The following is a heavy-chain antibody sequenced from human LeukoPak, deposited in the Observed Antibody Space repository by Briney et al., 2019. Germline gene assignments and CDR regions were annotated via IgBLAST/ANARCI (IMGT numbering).Heavy chain of an antibody. D-gene: IGHD4-17*01. J-gene: IGHJ5*02. CDR1: GGTFSSYA. V-gene: IGHV1-69*04. CDR3: ARSHYGDYITGFDP. Sequence: SVKVSCKASGGTFSSYAISWVRQAPGQGLEWMGRIIPTLGIANYAQKFQGRVTIAADKSTSTAYMELSSLRSEDTAVYYCARSHYGDYITGFDPWGQGTLVTVSS. CDR2: IIPTLGIA.